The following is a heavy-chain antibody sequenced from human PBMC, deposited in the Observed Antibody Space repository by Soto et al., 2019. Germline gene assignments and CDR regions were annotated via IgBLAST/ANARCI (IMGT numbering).Heavy chain of an antibody. CDR2: ISGSSSYI. V-gene: IGHV3-21*01. CDR3: ARGFLEWLSTQFDY. CDR1: GFTFSSYS. Sequence: GGSLRLSCAASGFTFSSYSMNWVRQAPGKGLEWVSSISGSSSYIYYADSVKGRFTISRDNAKNSLYLQMNSLRAEDTAVYYCARGFLEWLSTQFDYWGRGTLVTVYS. J-gene: IGHJ4*01. D-gene: IGHD3-3*01.